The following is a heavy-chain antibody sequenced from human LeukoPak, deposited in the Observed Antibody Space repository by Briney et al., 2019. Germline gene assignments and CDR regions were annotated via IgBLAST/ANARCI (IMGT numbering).Heavy chain of an antibody. CDR1: GYSMSSGYY. V-gene: IGHV4-38-2*02. J-gene: IGHJ3*02. D-gene: IGHD3-22*01. Sequence: SETLSLTCTVSGYSMSSGYYWGWIRQPPGKGLQWIGSIFHSGNSYYNPSLKSRVTISVDTSKNQFSLKLSSVTAADTAVYYCARGGTYYYDSSEDFDIWGQGTMVTVSS. CDR2: IFHSGNS. CDR3: ARGGTYYYDSSEDFDI.